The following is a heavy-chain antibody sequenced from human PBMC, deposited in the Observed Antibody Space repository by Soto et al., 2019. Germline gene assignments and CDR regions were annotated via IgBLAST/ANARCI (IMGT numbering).Heavy chain of an antibody. CDR2: IYYSGST. J-gene: IGHJ5*02. CDR1: GGSISSGDYY. D-gene: IGHD3-3*01. CDR3: ARGSPGNYDFWSGYYNGNWFDP. V-gene: IGHV4-30-4*01. Sequence: SETLSLTCTVSGGSISSGDYYWSWIRQPPGKGLEWIGYIYYSGSTYYNPSLKSRVTISVDTSKNQFSLKLSSVTAADTAVYYCARGSPGNYDFWSGYYNGNWFDPWGQGTLVTVSS.